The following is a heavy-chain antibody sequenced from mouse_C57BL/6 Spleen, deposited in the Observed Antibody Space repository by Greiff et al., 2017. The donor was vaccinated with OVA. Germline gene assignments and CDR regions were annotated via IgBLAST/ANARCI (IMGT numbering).Heavy chain of an antibody. CDR3: TARLRLRGDAMDN. D-gene: IGHD3-2*02. CDR2: IDPEDGDT. V-gene: IGHV14-1*01. Sequence: EVQLQQSGAELVRPGASVKLSCTASGFNINDYYMHWVKQSPEEGLEWIGRIDPEDGDTEYAPKFQGKATMTADTSSNTTYLQLSSLTSEDTAVYYCTARLRLRGDAMDNWGQGTSVTVSS. CDR1: GFNINDYY. J-gene: IGHJ4*01.